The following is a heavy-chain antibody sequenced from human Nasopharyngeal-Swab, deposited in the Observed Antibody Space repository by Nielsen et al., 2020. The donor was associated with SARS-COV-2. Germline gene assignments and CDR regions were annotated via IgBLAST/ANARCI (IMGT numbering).Heavy chain of an antibody. CDR2: IYSGGST. Sequence: GGSLRLSCAASGFTVSSNYMSWVRQAPGKGLEWVSVIYSGGSTYYADSVKGRFTISRDNSKNTLYLQMNSLRAEDTAVYYCATPQAISIAAGFDLWGRGTLVTVSS. J-gene: IGHJ2*01. V-gene: IGHV3-53*01. CDR1: GFTVSSNY. D-gene: IGHD6-6*01. CDR3: ATPQAISIAAGFDL.